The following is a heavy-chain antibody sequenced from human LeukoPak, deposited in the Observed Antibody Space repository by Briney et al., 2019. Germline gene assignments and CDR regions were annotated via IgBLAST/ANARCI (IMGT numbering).Heavy chain of an antibody. D-gene: IGHD2-21*01. CDR3: AKEIEETCD. CDR2: IWYDGSNK. V-gene: IGHV3-33*06. J-gene: IGHJ4*02. CDR1: GFTFSSYG. Sequence: QPGRSLRLSCAASGFTFSSYGMHWVRQAPVKGLEWVAVIWYDGSNKYYADSVKGRFTISRDNSKNTLYLQMNSLRAEDTAVYYCAKEIEETCDWGQGTLVTVSS.